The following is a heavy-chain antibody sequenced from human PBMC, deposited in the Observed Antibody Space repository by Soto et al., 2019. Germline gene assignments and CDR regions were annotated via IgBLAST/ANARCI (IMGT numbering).Heavy chain of an antibody. D-gene: IGHD2-15*01. Sequence: GGSLRLSWAASGFTFSNPWMSLVRQAQGKGLEWVGRIKSKTDGGTTDYAAPVKGRFTISRDDSKNTLYLQMNSLKTEDTAVYYCTTGPFIVVVVAATGRGAFDIWGQGTMVTVSS. J-gene: IGHJ3*02. CDR2: IKSKTDGGTT. CDR1: GFTFSNPW. CDR3: TTGPFIVVVVAATGRGAFDI. V-gene: IGHV3-15*01.